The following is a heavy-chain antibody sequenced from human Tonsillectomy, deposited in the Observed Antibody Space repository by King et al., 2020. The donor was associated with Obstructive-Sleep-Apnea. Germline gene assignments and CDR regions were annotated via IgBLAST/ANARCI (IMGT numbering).Heavy chain of an antibody. D-gene: IGHD3-22*01. J-gene: IGHJ6*02. V-gene: IGHV3-30*18. CDR3: AKEGGSGDNSYYYYYYGMDV. CDR2: ISYDGSNK. Sequence: VQLVESGGGVVQPGRSLRLSCAASGFTFSSYGMHWVRQAPGKGLEWVAVISYDGSNKNYADSVKGRFTISRDNSKNTLYLQMNSLRAEETAVDYCAKEGGSGDNSYYYYYYGMDVWGQGTKVTVSS. CDR1: GFTFSSYG.